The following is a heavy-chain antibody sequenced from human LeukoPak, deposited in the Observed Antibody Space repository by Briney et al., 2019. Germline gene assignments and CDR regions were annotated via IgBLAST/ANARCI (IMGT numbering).Heavy chain of an antibody. CDR2: IYYSGST. J-gene: IGHJ4*02. CDR1: GGSLSSGDYY. D-gene: IGHD3-22*01. Sequence: PSQTLSLTCTVSGGSLSSGDYYWGWIRQPPGKGLEWIGYIYYSGSTYYNPSLKSRVTISVDTSKNQFSLKLSSVTAADTAVYYCARDSSGYYFDYWGQGTLVTVSS. CDR3: ARDSSGYYFDY. V-gene: IGHV4-30-4*01.